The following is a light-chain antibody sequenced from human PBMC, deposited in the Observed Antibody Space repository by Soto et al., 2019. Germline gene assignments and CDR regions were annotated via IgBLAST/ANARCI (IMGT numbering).Light chain of an antibody. CDR3: QQYGSSPRT. Sequence: ALTQSPGTLSSSPGERATLSCRASQIISSTYLGWYQQKPGQAPRLLIYRASTRATGVPARFSGSGSGTDFTLTISRLEPEDFAVYYCQQYGSSPRTFGQGTKVDIK. V-gene: IGKV3-20*01. CDR2: RAS. CDR1: QIISSTY. J-gene: IGKJ1*01.